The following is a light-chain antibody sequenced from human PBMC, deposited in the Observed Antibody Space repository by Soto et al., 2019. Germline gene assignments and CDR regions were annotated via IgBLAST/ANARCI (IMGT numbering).Light chain of an antibody. CDR1: QSISSY. CDR3: QQDYGCSRT. J-gene: IGKJ1*01. CDR2: AAS. Sequence: DLHMTQSPSSLSASVGYIVTITCRASQSISSYLNWYQQKPGKAPKLLIYAASSLESGVPSRFSGSGAGTEFTLTISSLQPDDFATYYCQQDYGCSRTFGQGTKVDIK. V-gene: IGKV1-39*01.